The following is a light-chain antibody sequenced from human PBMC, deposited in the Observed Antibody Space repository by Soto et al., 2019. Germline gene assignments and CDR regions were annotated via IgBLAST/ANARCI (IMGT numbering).Light chain of an antibody. J-gene: IGLJ1*01. CDR3: AAWDDRLNGYV. CDR2: SSN. V-gene: IGLV1-44*01. Sequence: QSVLTQPPSASGTPGQRVTISCSGSTSNIGSNGVNWYRQLPGTAPKLLIYSSNERPSVVPDRFSGSKSGTSASLAISGLQSEDEADYYCAAWDDRLNGYVFGTGTKVTVL. CDR1: TSNIGSNG.